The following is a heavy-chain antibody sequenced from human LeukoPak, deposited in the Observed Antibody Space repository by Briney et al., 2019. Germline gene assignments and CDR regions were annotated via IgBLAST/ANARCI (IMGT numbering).Heavy chain of an antibody. D-gene: IGHD1-1*01. CDR3: ARSGSYCHDH. J-gene: IGHJ4*02. CDR1: GGSITSNW. CDR2: IYHTGNT. V-gene: IGHV4/OR15-8*01. Sequence: PSETLSLTCGVSGGSITSNWWSWVRQPPGKGLEWIGEIYHTGNTNYNPSLKSRVTISVDKSKSQFSLKLSSVNAADTAVYYRARSGSYCHDHWGQGILVTVSS.